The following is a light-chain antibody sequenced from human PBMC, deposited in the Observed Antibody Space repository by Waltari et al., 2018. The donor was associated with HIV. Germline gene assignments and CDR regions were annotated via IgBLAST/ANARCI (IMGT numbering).Light chain of an antibody. CDR3: SSYAMTTTVL. J-gene: IGLJ2*01. V-gene: IGLV2-14*01. CDR2: EVS. CDR1: SSDVGGYTS. Sequence: QSALTQPASVSGSPGQSITISCTGTSSDVGGYTSVSWYQQHPGKAPKLIIYEVSNRPSGVSDRFSGSKSGNTASLTISGLQAEDEADYFCSSYAMTTTVLFGGGTKLTVL.